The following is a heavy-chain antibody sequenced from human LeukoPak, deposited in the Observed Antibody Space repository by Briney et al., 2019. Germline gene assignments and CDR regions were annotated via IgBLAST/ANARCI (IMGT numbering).Heavy chain of an antibody. D-gene: IGHD3-3*01. CDR1: GGSISSYY. V-gene: IGHV4-4*07. J-gene: IGHJ3*02. Sequence: SETLSLTCTVSGGSISSYYWSWIRQPAGKGLEWIGRIYTSGSTNYNPPLKSRVTMSVDTSKNQFSLKLSSVTAADTAVYYCARDGRAHYDFIYDAFDIWGQGTMVTVSS. CDR3: ARDGRAHYDFIYDAFDI. CDR2: IYTSGST.